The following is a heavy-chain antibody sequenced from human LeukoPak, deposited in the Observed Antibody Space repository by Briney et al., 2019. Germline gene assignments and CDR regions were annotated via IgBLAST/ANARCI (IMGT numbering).Heavy chain of an antibody. CDR2: ANPKSGNT. CDR1: GYTFTTYD. V-gene: IGHV1-8*01. D-gene: IGHD2-15*01. Sequence: ASVKVSCKASGYTFTTYDIHWVRQAAGQGLEWMGWANPKSGNTGYEQKFQGRVTITMNTSTTTSHMELNSLTSEDTAIYYCARPYCSGKTCSRWFEHWGQGTLVTVSS. CDR3: ARPYCSGKTCSRWFEH. J-gene: IGHJ5*02.